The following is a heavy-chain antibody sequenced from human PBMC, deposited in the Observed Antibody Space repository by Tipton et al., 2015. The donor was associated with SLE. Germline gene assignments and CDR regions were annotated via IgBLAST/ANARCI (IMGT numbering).Heavy chain of an antibody. CDR3: ARFQGNWNWFDP. Sequence: TLSLTCNVSGGSISSYYWSWIRQPPGKGLEWIGYIYYSGSTDYNPSLKSRVTISVDTSKNQFSLKLSSVTAADTAVYYCARFQGNWNWFDPWGQGTLVTVSS. CDR2: IYYSGST. CDR1: GGSISSYY. D-gene: IGHD1-20*01. J-gene: IGHJ5*02. V-gene: IGHV4-59*01.